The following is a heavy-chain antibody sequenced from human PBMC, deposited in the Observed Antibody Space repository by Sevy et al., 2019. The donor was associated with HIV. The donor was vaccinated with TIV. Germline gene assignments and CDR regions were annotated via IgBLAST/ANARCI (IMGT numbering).Heavy chain of an antibody. CDR3: ARAVHCSGGTCYSYYYYGMDV. CDR2: ISYDGGNK. CDR1: GFTFSNYG. V-gene: IGHV3-30*03. J-gene: IGHJ6*02. Sequence: GGSLRLSCAASGFTFSNYGMHWVRQAPGKGLEWVAVISYDGGNKYYADSVKGRFTISRDNSKKTLYLQMNSLRGEDTAVYYCARAVHCSGGTCYSYYYYGMDVWGQGTTVTVSS. D-gene: IGHD2-15*01.